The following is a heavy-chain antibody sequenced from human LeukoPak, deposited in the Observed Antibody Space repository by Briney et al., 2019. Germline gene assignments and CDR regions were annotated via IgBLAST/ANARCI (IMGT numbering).Heavy chain of an antibody. D-gene: IGHD3-3*02. Sequence: GGSLRLSCAASGFTFTNHRMSWVRQAPGKGLEWVANIKEDGSEKYYVDSVKGRFTVSRDNVKNSLFLQMNSLRADDTAVYYCAKSGSSVFWSWGQGTLVTVSS. CDR2: IKEDGSEK. J-gene: IGHJ5*02. CDR1: GFTFTNHR. CDR3: AKSGSSVFWS. V-gene: IGHV3-7*03.